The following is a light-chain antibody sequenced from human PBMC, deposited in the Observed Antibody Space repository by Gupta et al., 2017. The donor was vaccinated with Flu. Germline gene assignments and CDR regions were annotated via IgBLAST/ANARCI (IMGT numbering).Light chain of an antibody. V-gene: IGLV2-14*01. CDR1: TSESGGYDY. CDR2: GVS. J-gene: IGLJ2*01. CDR3: GSYGAVGV. Sequence: GQSIAISGTGTTSESGGYDYVAGYHQPPGKVPKVMIDGVSTRPSGGSTRFSGSKSGNTASLTISGRKAEDEDDYYYGSYGAVGVFGGGTKVTVL.